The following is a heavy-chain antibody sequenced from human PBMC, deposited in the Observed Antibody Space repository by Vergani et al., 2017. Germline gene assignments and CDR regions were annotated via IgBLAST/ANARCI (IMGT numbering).Heavy chain of an antibody. CDR1: GYTLTELS. D-gene: IGHD6-13*01. CDR3: ATIPAAGAGSWVDYYYYYGMDV. J-gene: IGHJ6*02. CDR2: FDPEDGET. V-gene: IGHV1-24*01. Sequence: QVQLVQSGAEVKKPGASVKVSCKVSGYTLTELSMHWVRQAPGKGLEWMGGFDPEDGETIYAQKFQGRVTMTEDTYTDTAYMELSSLRSEDTAVYYCATIPAAGAGSWVDYYYYYGMDVWGQGATVT.